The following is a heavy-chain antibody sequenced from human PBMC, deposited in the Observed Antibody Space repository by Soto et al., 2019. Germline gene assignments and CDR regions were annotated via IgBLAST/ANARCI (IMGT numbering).Heavy chain of an antibody. Sequence: SETLSLTCTVSGGSISSSSYYWAWIRQPPGKGLEWIGSIYYSGSTYYNPSLKSRVTISVDTSKNQFSLKLSSVTAADTAVYYCARSYGRGWYAVNWFDPWGQGNLVTVSS. V-gene: IGHV4-39*01. CDR1: GGSISSSSYY. J-gene: IGHJ5*02. CDR2: IYYSGST. D-gene: IGHD6-19*01. CDR3: ARSYGRGWYAVNWFDP.